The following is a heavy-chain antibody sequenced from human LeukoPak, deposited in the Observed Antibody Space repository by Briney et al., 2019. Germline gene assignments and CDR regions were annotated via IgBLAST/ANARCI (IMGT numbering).Heavy chain of an antibody. J-gene: IGHJ4*02. V-gene: IGHV1-46*01. Sequence: GASVKVSCKASGYTFTSYYMHWVRQAPGQGLEWMGIINPSGGSTSYAQKFQGRVTITADKSTSTAYMELSSLRSEDTAVYYCARQEYDSSGYLRWGQGTLVTVSS. CDR3: ARQEYDSSGYLR. D-gene: IGHD3-22*01. CDR1: GYTFTSYY. CDR2: INPSGGST.